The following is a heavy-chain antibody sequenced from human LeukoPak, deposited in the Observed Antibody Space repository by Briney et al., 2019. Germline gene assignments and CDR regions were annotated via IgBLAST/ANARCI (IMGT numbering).Heavy chain of an antibody. D-gene: IGHD1-14*01. V-gene: IGHV3-23*01. J-gene: IGHJ6*03. CDR1: GFTFSSYG. CDR2: ISGSGGST. Sequence: PGGSLRLSCAASGFTFSSYGMSWVRQAPGKGLEWVSAISGSGGSTYYADSVKGRFTISRDNAKNSLYLQMNSLRAEDTAVYYCASSPKQTNYYYMDVWGKGTTVTVSS. CDR3: ASSPKQTNYYYMDV.